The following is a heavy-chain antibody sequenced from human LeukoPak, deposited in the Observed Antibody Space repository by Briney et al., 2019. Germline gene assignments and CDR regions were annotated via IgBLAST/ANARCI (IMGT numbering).Heavy chain of an antibody. CDR1: GFTFSSYA. D-gene: IGHD2-2*01. CDR3: AKVRRGYCSSTSCFYFDY. Sequence: PGGSLRLSCAASGFTFSSYAMSWVRQAPGKGLEWVSAISGSGGSTYYADSVKGRFTISRDNSKNTLYLQMNSLRAEDTAVYYCAKVRRGYCSSTSCFYFDYWGQGTLVTVSS. V-gene: IGHV3-23*01. CDR2: ISGSGGST. J-gene: IGHJ4*02.